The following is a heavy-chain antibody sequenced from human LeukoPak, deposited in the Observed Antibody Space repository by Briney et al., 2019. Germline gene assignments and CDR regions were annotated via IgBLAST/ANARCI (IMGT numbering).Heavy chain of an antibody. CDR2: MDGATSRT. J-gene: IGHJ4*02. D-gene: IGHD2-2*01. CDR1: GFIFTSYW. Sequence: GGSLRLSCAASGFIFTSYWMHWVRQAPGKGLVWVARMDGATSRTSYVDSVNGRFTISRDNVNDILYLQMNSLTPEDTAVYYCAREGAAYQDYFDHWGQGTLVAVSS. V-gene: IGHV3-74*01. CDR3: AREGAAYQDYFDH.